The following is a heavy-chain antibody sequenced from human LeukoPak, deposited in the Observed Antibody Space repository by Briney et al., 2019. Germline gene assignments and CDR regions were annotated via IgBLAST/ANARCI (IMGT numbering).Heavy chain of an antibody. CDR3: ARIISAVYSRSYQAPIDY. CDR2: ISSSSSTI. J-gene: IGHJ4*02. V-gene: IGHV3-48*01. CDR1: GFTFSSYS. D-gene: IGHD1-26*01. Sequence: PGGSLRLSCAASGFTFSSYSMSWVRQAPGKGLEWVSYISSSSSTIYYADSVKGRFTISRDNAKNSLYLQMNSLRAEDTAVYYCARIISAVYSRSYQAPIDYWGQGTLVTVSS.